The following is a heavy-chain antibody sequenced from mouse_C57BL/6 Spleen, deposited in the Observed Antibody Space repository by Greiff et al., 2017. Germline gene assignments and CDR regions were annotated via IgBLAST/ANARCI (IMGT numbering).Heavy chain of an antibody. CDR3: TRYDYDDGYYAMDY. D-gene: IGHD2-4*01. J-gene: IGHJ4*01. Sequence: VKLMESGAELVRPGASVTLSCKASGYTFTDYEMHWVKQTPVHGLEWIGAIDPETGGTAYNQKFKGKAILTADKSSSTAYMELRSLTSEDSAVYYCTRYDYDDGYYAMDYWGQGTSVTVSS. CDR2: IDPETGGT. CDR1: GYTFTDYE. V-gene: IGHV1-15*01.